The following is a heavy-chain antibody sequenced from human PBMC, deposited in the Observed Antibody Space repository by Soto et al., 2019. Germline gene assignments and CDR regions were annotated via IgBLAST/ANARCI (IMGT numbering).Heavy chain of an antibody. D-gene: IGHD6-19*01. Sequence: PGGSLRLSCAASGFTFSSYAMHWVRQAPGKGLEWVAVISYDGSNKYYADSVKGRFTISRDNSKNTLYLQMNSLRAEDTAVYYCARDRVLAGTHYYYYYGMDVWGQGTTVTVSS. CDR1: GFTFSSYA. CDR3: ARDRVLAGTHYYYYYGMDV. V-gene: IGHV3-30-3*01. CDR2: ISYDGSNK. J-gene: IGHJ6*02.